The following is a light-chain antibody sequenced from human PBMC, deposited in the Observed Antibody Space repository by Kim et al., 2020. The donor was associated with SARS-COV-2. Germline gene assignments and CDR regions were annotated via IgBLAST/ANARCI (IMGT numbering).Light chain of an antibody. CDR2: YDS. CDR1: NIGSKS. J-gene: IGLJ3*02. V-gene: IGLV3-21*04. CDR3: QVWGSSSDRWV. Sequence: SYELTQPPSVSVAPGKTARITCGGNNIGSKSVHWYQQKPGQAPVLVIYYDSDRPSGIPERFSGSNSGNTATLTISRVEAGDEADYYCQVWGSSSDRWVFG.